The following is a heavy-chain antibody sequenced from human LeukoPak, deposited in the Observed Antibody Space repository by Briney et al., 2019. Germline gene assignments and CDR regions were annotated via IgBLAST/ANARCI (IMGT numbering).Heavy chain of an antibody. CDR3: ATYYDILTGWSPTYYYFDY. Sequence: PGGSLRLFCAASGFTFSSYAMSWVRQAPGKGLEWVSAISGSGGSTYYADSVKGRFTISRDNSKNTLYLQMNSLRAEDTAVYYCATYYDILTGWSPTYYYFDYWGQGTLVTVSS. CDR1: GFTFSSYA. V-gene: IGHV3-23*01. CDR2: ISGSGGST. J-gene: IGHJ4*02. D-gene: IGHD3-9*01.